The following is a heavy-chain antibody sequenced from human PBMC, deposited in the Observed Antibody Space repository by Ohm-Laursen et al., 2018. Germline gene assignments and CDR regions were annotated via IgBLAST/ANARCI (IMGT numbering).Heavy chain of an antibody. Sequence: SLRLSCSASGFTFSSYAMSWVRQAPGKGLEWVSAISGSGGSTYYADSVKGRFTISRDNSKNTLYLQMNSLRAEDTAVYYCARAEYSYGNYYYYSMDVWGQGTTVTVSS. CDR1: GFTFSSYA. CDR2: ISGSGGST. CDR3: ARAEYSYGNYYYYSMDV. V-gene: IGHV3-23*01. D-gene: IGHD5-18*01. J-gene: IGHJ6*02.